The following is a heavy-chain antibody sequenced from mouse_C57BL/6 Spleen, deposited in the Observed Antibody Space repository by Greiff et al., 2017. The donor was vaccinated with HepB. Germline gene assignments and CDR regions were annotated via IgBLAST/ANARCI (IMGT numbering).Heavy chain of an antibody. CDR2: ISSGGDYI. V-gene: IGHV5-9-1*02. J-gene: IGHJ3*01. Sequence: EVKLVESGEGLVKPGGSLKLSCAASGFTFSSYAMSWVRQTPEKRLEWVAYISSGGDYIYYADTVKGRFTISRDNARNTLYLQMSSLKSEDTAMYYCTRDGYYFFAYWGQGTLVTVSA. CDR3: TRDGYYFFAY. CDR1: GFTFSSYA. D-gene: IGHD2-3*01.